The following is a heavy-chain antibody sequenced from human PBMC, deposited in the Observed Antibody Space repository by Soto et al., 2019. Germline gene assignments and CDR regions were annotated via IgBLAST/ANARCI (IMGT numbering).Heavy chain of an antibody. CDR3: AAGTPGDYFYYYGMDV. J-gene: IGHJ6*04. D-gene: IGHD4-17*01. V-gene: IGHV1-58*01. Sequence: VASVNVSCKASGFTFTSSAVQWVRPARGQRLEWIGWIVVGSGNTNYAQKFQERVTSSRNMSTSTAYKELSSLRSEDTAEYYCAAGTPGDYFYYYGMDVWGEGTTVTVSS. CDR1: GFTFTSSA. CDR2: IVVGSGNT.